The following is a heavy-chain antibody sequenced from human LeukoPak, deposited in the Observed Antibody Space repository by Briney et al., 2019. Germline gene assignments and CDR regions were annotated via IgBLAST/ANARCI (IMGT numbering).Heavy chain of an antibody. CDR3: TRNIAVAGRGQWAFDI. V-gene: IGHV3-73*01. CDR2: IRSKANSYAT. CDR1: GSTFSGSA. J-gene: IGHJ3*02. Sequence: PGGSLRLSCAASGSTFSGSAMHWVRQASGKGLEWVGRIRSKANSYATAYAASVKGRFTISRDDSKNTAYLQMNSLKTEDTAVYYCTRNIAVAGRGQWAFDIWGQGTMVTVSS. D-gene: IGHD6-19*01.